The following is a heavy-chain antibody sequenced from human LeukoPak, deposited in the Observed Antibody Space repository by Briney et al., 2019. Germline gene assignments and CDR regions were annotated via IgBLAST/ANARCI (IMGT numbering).Heavy chain of an antibody. D-gene: IGHD6-13*01. CDR2: IYTSGST. V-gene: IGHV4-61*02. Sequence: SQTLSLTCTVSGGSISSGSYYWSWIRQPAGKGLEWIGRIYTSGSTNYNPSLKSRVTISVDTSKNQFPLKLSSVTAADTAVYYCARESRIAAAGTGDYWGQGTLVTVSS. CDR3: ARESRIAAAGTGDY. CDR1: GGSISSGSYY. J-gene: IGHJ4*02.